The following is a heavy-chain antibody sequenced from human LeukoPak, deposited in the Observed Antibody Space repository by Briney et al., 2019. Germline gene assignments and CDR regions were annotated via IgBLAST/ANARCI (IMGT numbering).Heavy chain of an antibody. Sequence: SETLSLTCAVSGGSISSGGYSWSWVRQPPGKGLEWIGYIYHSGSTYYNPSLKSRVTISVDKSKNQFSLKLSSVTAAVTAVYYCAREGGIGNWFDPWGQGTLVTVSS. J-gene: IGHJ5*02. CDR2: IYHSGST. D-gene: IGHD1-26*01. V-gene: IGHV4-30-2*01. CDR1: GGSISSGGYS. CDR3: AREGGIGNWFDP.